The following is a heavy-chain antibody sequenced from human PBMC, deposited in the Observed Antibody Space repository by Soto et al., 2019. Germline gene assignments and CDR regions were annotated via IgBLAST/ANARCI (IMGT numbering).Heavy chain of an antibody. CDR3: ARDWGSSGWPN. CDR2: IYFTGST. CDR1: GHSLSSGGYY. J-gene: IGHJ4*02. V-gene: IGHV4-31*02. Sequence: SSETLSLTCTVSGHSLSSGGYYWSWIRQHPGKGLEWVGYIYFTGSTLYNPSLKSRLAMSLDTSKNQFSLKLGSVTAADTAIYYCARDWGSSGWPNWGPGTLVTSPQ. D-gene: IGHD6-19*01.